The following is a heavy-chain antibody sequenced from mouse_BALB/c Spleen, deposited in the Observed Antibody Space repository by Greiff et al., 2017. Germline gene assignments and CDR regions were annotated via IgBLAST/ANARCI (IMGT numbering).Heavy chain of an antibody. CDR2: ISSGGST. CDR3: AREGSYFDY. Sequence: EVQLVESGGGLVKPGGSLKLSCAASGFTFSSYAMSWVRQTPEKRLEWVASISSGGSTYYPDSVKGRFTISRDNARNILYLQMSSLRSEDTAMYYCAREGSYFDYWGQGTTLTVSS. V-gene: IGHV5-6-5*01. CDR1: GFTFSSYA. J-gene: IGHJ2*01.